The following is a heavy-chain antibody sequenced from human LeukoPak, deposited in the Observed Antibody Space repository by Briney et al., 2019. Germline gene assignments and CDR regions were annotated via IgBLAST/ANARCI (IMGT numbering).Heavy chain of an antibody. CDR1: GGSFSGYY. J-gene: IGHJ4*02. D-gene: IGHD3-10*01. V-gene: IGHV4-34*01. CDR3: ARHAPLIFYGSGSIYDY. Sequence: SETLSLTCAVYGGSFSGYYWSWIRQPPGKGLEWIGEINHSGSTYYNPSLKSRVTISVDTSKNQFSLKLSSVTAADTAVYYCARHAPLIFYGSGSIYDYWGQGTLVTVSS. CDR2: INHSGST.